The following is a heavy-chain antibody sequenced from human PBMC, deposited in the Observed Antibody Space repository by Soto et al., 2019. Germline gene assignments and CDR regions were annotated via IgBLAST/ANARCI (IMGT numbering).Heavy chain of an antibody. V-gene: IGHV4-61*01. CDR1: GGSFKSGSYA. D-gene: IGHD3-3*01. CDR2: VYHTGRT. Sequence: SETLSLTCIVSGGSFKSGSYAWSWIRQPPGKGLEWIGYVYHTGRTSYNPSLKSRVSISMDTSKNQFSLNLDSVTAADTAVYFCARDFAYFDSWGQGTLVTVSS. CDR3: ARDFAYFDS. J-gene: IGHJ4*02.